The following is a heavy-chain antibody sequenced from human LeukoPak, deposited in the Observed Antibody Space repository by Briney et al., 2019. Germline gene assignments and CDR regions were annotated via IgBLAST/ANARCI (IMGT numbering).Heavy chain of an antibody. J-gene: IGHJ3*02. V-gene: IGHV1-69*13. CDR2: IIPIFGTA. CDR1: GGTFSSYA. D-gene: IGHD1-26*01. CDR3: ARSEADIVGASGGAFDI. Sequence: ASVKVSCKASGGTFSSYAISWVRQAPGQGLEWMGGIIPIFGTANYAQKFQGRVTITADESTSTAYMELSSLRSEDTAVYYCARSEADIVGASGGAFDIWGQGTMVTVSS.